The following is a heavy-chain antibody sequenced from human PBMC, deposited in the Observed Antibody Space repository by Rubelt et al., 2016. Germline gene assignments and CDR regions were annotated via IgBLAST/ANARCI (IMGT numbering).Heavy chain of an antibody. D-gene: IGHD2-21*01. CDR2: TRNKANSYST. J-gene: IGHJ5*02. V-gene: IGHV3-72*01. CDR1: GFNFNNNA. Sequence: EVQLLESGGGLVQPGGSLRLSCVASGFNFNNNAMSWVRQAPGKGLEWVGRTRNKANSYSTEYAASVKGRFTISRDDSKNSLFLQMNSLKTEETAMYYCARVSIAGNWFDPWGQGTLVTVSS. CDR3: ARVSIAGNWFDP.